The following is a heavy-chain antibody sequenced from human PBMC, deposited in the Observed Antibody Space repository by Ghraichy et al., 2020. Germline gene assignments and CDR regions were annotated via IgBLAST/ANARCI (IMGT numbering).Heavy chain of an antibody. D-gene: IGHD3-3*01. J-gene: IGHJ4*02. V-gene: IGHV4-34*01. CDR3: ARVGAWLFGVESGDY. CDR1: GGSFSGYY. Sequence: SETLSLTCAVYGGSFSGYYWSWIRQPPGKGLEWIGEINHSGSTNYNPSLKSRVTISVDTSNNQFSLKLSSVTAADTAVYYCARVGAWLFGVESGDYWGQGTLVTVSS. CDR2: INHSGST.